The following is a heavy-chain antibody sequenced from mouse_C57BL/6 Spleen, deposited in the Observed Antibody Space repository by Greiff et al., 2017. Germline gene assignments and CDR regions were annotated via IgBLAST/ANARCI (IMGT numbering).Heavy chain of an antibody. CDR3: AREGRRSAMDY. CDR2: IYPGDGDT. CDR1: GYAFSSSW. J-gene: IGHJ4*01. V-gene: IGHV1-82*01. Sequence: QVQLQQSGPELVKPGASVKISCKASGYAFSSSWMNWVKQRPGKGLEWIGRIYPGDGDTNYNGKFKGKATLTADKSSSTAYMQLSSLTSEDSAVYFCAREGRRSAMDYWGQGTSVTVSS.